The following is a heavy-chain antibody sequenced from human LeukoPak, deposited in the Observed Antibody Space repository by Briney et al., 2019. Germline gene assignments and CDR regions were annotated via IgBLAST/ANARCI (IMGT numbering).Heavy chain of an antibody. Sequence: GGSLRLSCAPSGFTFNTYAMSWVRQAPGKGLEWVSAISGSDGATYYADSVKGRFTISRDNSKNTRCLQMNSLRAEDTAVYYCASIVVVVAARRFDYWGQGTLVTVSS. J-gene: IGHJ4*02. D-gene: IGHD2-15*01. CDR3: ASIVVVVAARRFDY. V-gene: IGHV3-23*01. CDR2: ISGSDGAT. CDR1: GFTFNTYA.